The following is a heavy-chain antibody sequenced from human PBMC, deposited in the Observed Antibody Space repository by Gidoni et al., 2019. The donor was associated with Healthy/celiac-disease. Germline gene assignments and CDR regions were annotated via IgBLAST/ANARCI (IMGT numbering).Heavy chain of an antibody. CDR2: INSGSST. CDR3: ARVEMATIFDY. Sequence: ELQLVDSGRGLVQPGGSLLLSCSASGFTVSSNYMSWVRQAPGKGLEWVSVINSGSSTYYADSVKGRFTISRDNSKNTLYVQMNSLRAEDTAVYYCARVEMATIFDYWGQGTLVTVSS. D-gene: IGHD5-12*01. CDR1: GFTVSSNY. J-gene: IGHJ4*02. V-gene: IGHV3-66*01.